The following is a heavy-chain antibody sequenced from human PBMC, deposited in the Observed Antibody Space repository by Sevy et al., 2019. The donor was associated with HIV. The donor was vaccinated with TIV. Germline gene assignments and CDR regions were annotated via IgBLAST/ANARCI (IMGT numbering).Heavy chain of an antibody. CDR3: ARETTVTKGALDI. V-gene: IGHV4-59*01. Sequence: SETLSLTCTVSGGSISSYYWSWIRQPPGKGLEWIGYIYYSGSTNYNPSLKSRVTISVDTSKNQSSLKLSSVTAADTAVYYCARETTVTKGALDIWGQGTMVTVSS. J-gene: IGHJ3*02. CDR1: GGSISSYY. D-gene: IGHD4-17*01. CDR2: IYYSGST.